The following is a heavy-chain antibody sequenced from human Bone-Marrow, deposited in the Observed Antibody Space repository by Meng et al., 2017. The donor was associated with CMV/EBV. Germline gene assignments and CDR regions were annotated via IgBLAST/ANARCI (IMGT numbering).Heavy chain of an antibody. D-gene: IGHD2-2*01. CDR2: ISWSSGDI. CDR1: GFTFHDYG. J-gene: IGHJ4*02. CDR3: ARSLSRYCSSPRCYGFDH. V-gene: IGHV3-9*01. Sequence: GGSLRLSCVASGFTFHDYGMHWVRQVPGKGLQWVSSISWSSGDIDYADSVRGRFTISRDNAKKSLYLQMDNVREVDTAFYFCARSLSRYCSSPRCYGFDHWGQGILVTVSS.